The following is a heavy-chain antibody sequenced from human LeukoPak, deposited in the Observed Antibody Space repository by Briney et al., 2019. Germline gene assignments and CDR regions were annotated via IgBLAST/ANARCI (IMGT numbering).Heavy chain of an antibody. V-gene: IGHV4-34*01. J-gene: IGHJ5*02. Sequence: SETLSLTCAVYGGSFSGYYWSWIRQPPGKGLEWIGEINHSGSTNYNPSLKSRVTISVDTSKNQFSLKLSSVTAADTAVYYCARSYNWNDDWFDPWGQGTLVTVSS. CDR2: INHSGST. CDR1: GGSFSGYY. CDR3: ARSYNWNDDWFDP. D-gene: IGHD1-1*01.